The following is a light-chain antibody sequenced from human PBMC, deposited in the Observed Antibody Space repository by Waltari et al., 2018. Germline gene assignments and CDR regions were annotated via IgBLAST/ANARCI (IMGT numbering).Light chain of an antibody. CDR3: VLYMGGGIM. CDR1: SGSVSPSYY. V-gene: IGLV8-61*01. J-gene: IGLJ3*02. Sequence: QTVVTQEPSLSVSPGGTVTLTCGLSSGSVSPSYYPSWYQQTPGQAPRPLIYSTHTRSSWVPDRFSGSILENKAALTITGAQADDECDYHCVLYMGGGIMFGGGTKLTVL. CDR2: STH.